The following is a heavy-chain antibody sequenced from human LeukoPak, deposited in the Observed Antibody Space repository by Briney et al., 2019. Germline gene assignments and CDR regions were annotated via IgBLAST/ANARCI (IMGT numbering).Heavy chain of an antibody. CDR2: ISGSGGST. Sequence: GGSLRLPCAASGFTFSSYAMSWVRQAPGKGLEWVSSISGSGGSTYYADYVKGRFTIPRDNSKNTLDLQMNSLRAEDTAVYYCAKSSLVTPYDYWGQGTLVSVSS. V-gene: IGHV3-23*01. J-gene: IGHJ4*02. CDR3: AKSSLVTPYDY. CDR1: GFTFSSYA. D-gene: IGHD2-15*01.